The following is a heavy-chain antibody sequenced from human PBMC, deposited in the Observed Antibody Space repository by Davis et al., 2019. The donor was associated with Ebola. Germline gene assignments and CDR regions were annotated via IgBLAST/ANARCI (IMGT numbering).Heavy chain of an antibody. V-gene: IGHV4-59*08. CDR2: IYYSGST. CDR1: GASISSYY. J-gene: IGHJ6*02. D-gene: IGHD3-3*01. Sequence: SETLSLTCSVSGASISSYYWSWIRQPPGKGLEWIGYIYYSGSTNYNPSLKSRVTISVDTSKNQFSLKLSSVTAADTAVYYCARAGGTIFGVVMTYDMDVWGQGTTVTVSS. CDR3: ARAGGTIFGVVMTYDMDV.